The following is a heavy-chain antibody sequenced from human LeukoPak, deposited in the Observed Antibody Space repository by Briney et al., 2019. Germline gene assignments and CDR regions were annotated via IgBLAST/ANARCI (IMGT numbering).Heavy chain of an antibody. D-gene: IGHD3-22*01. J-gene: IGHJ4*02. CDR2: INSDGSST. Sequence: PGGSPRLSCAASGFTFSSYWVHWVRQAPGKGLVWVSRINSDGSSTTYADSVKGRFTMSRDNAKNTLYLQMNSLRAEDTAVYYCAAYDSSGYSFDYWGQGILVTVSS. CDR1: GFTFSSYW. V-gene: IGHV3-74*01. CDR3: AAYDSSGYSFDY.